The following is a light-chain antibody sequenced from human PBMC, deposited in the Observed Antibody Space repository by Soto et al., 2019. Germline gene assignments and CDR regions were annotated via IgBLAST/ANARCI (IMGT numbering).Light chain of an antibody. CDR1: QDIDNY. CDR2: AAS. Sequence: IQLTQSPSSLSASVGESVTITCRASQDIDNYINWYQHRPGEAPKLLIYAASYLETGVPARFSGSGSGTDFSFTITSLQPEDSATYYCQQYDTRPTMTFGQGTRLDI. V-gene: IGKV1-33*01. J-gene: IGKJ5*01. CDR3: QQYDTRPTMT.